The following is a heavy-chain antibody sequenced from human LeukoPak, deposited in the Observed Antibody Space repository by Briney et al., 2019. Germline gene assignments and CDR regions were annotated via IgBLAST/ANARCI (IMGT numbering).Heavy chain of an antibody. CDR2: IFYSGNT. CDR3: ARDIVATSLYNWFDP. Sequence: SETLSLTCTVSGGSINSSSYYWGWIRQPPGKGLEWIGSIFYSGNTYDNPSLKSRVTISVDTSKNQFSLKLNSVTAADTAVYYCARDIVATSLYNWFDPWGQGTLVTVSS. V-gene: IGHV4-39*02. D-gene: IGHD5-12*01. CDR1: GGSINSSSYY. J-gene: IGHJ5*02.